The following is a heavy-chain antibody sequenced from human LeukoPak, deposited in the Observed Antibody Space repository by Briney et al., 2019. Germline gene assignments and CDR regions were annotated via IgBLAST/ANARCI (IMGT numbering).Heavy chain of an antibody. J-gene: IGHJ4*02. Sequence: ASVKVSCKASGGTFSSYAISWVRQAPGQGLEWMGGIIPIFGTANYAQKFQGRVTITADESTSTAYVELSSLRSGDTAVYYCAREKGSYYSAYFDYWGQGTLVTVSS. CDR2: IIPIFGTA. CDR1: GGTFSSYA. D-gene: IGHD1-26*01. CDR3: AREKGSYYSAYFDY. V-gene: IGHV1-69*01.